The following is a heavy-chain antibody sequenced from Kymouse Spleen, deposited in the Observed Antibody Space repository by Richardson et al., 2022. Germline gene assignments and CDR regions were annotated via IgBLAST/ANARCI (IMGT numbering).Heavy chain of an antibody. CDR1: GFTFSDHY. J-gene: IGHJ4*02. Sequence: EVQLVESGGGLVQPGGSLRLSCAASGFTFSDHYMDWVRQAPGKGLEWVGRTRNKANSYTTEYAASVKGRFTISRDDSKNSLYLQMNSLKTEDTAVYYCARTGTTPFDYWGQGTLVTVSS. D-gene: IGHD1-7*01. CDR3: ARTGTTPFDY. V-gene: IGHV3-72*01. CDR2: TRNKANSYTT.